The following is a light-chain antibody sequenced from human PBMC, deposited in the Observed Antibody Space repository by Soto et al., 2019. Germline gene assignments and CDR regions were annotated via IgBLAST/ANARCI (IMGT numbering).Light chain of an antibody. V-gene: IGLV1-40*01. CDR1: SSNIGTGYD. J-gene: IGLJ2*01. CDR2: ADT. Sequence: QSVLTQPPSVSGAPGQRVTISCTGSSSNIGTGYDVHWYQQFPGTTPKLLIYADTNRPSGVPDRFSGSKSDTSASLAITGLRTEDEADYYCQSYDTDLRGVILGGGTKLTVL. CDR3: QSYDTDLRGVI.